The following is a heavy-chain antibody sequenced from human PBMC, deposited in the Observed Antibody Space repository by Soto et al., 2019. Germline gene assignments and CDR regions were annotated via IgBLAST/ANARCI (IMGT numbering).Heavy chain of an antibody. CDR3: ARGLVDTAMVPSDY. Sequence: ASLKVSCKASSYTFTSYGISWVRQAPGQGLEWMGWISAYNGNTNYAQKLQGRVTMTTDTSTSTAYMELRSLRSDDTAVYYCARGLVDTAMVPSDYWGQGXLVTVSS. V-gene: IGHV1-18*01. D-gene: IGHD5-18*01. CDR2: ISAYNGNT. J-gene: IGHJ4*02. CDR1: SYTFTSYG.